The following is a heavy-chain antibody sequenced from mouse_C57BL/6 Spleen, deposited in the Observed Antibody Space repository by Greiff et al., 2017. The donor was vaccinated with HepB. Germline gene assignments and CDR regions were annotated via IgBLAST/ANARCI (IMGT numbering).Heavy chain of an antibody. CDR1: GYTFTSYW. V-gene: IGHV1-52*01. CDR2: IDPSDSET. Sequence: VQLQESGAELVRPGSSVKLSCKASGYTFTSYWMHWVKQRPIQGLEWIGNIDPSDSETHYNQKFKDKATLTVDKSSSTAYMQLSSLTSEDSAVYYCARLDYRYAMDYWGQGTSVTVSS. CDR3: ARLDYRYAMDY. J-gene: IGHJ4*01. D-gene: IGHD2-4*01.